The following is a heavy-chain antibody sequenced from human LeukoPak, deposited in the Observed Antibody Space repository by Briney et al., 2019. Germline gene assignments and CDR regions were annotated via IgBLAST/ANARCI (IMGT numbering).Heavy chain of an antibody. CDR1: GFTFSSYW. D-gene: IGHD3-22*01. J-gene: IGHJ4*02. CDR2: INSDGSST. V-gene: IGHV3-74*01. CDR3: ARTYYYDSSDYSALGY. Sequence: PGGSLRLSCAASGFTFSSYWMHWVRQAPGKGLVGVSRINSDGSSTSYADSVKSRFTISRDNSKNTPYLQMNSLRAEDTAVYYCARTYYYDSSDYSALGYWGQGTLVTVSS.